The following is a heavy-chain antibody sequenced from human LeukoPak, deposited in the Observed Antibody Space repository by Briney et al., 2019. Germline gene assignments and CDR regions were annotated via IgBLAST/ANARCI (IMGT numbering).Heavy chain of an antibody. CDR3: AELGITMIGGV. V-gene: IGHV3-7*01. Sequence: GGSLRLSCAGSGFTFSSYWMSWVRQAPGKGLEWVANIKEDGSAKYYVDSVKGRFTISRDNAKNSLYLQMNSLRAEDTAVYYCAELGITMIGGVWGKGTTVTISS. CDR2: IKEDGSAK. J-gene: IGHJ6*04. CDR1: GFTFSSYW. D-gene: IGHD3-10*02.